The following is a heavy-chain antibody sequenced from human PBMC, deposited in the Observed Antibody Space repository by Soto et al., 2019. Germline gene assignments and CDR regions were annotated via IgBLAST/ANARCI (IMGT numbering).Heavy chain of an antibody. CDR3: ARTKVAGTDAFDI. V-gene: IGHV2-5*02. J-gene: IGHJ3*02. CDR1: GFSFRTTGVN. D-gene: IGHD5-12*01. Sequence: QITLKESGPTLVKPTQTLTLTCTFSGFSFRTTGVNVGWIRQPPGKALEWLALIYWDDDKRYSPALKSRLTVTNDTSKNQVDLKMTDMDPVDTATYYCARTKVAGTDAFDIWGQGTMVTFSS. CDR2: IYWDDDK.